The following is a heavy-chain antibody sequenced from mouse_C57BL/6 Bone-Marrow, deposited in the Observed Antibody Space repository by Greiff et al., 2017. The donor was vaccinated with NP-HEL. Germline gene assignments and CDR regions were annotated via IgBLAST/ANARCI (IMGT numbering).Heavy chain of an antibody. V-gene: IGHV1-69*01. CDR3: ARRTTTVAYAMDY. J-gene: IGHJ4*01. D-gene: IGHD1-1*01. CDR2: IDPSDSYT. Sequence: QVQLQQPGAELVMPGASVKLSCKASGYTFTSYWMHWVKQRPGQGLEWIGEIDPSDSYTNYNQKFKGKSTLTVDKSSSTAYMQLSSLTSEDSAVYYCARRTTTVAYAMDYWGQGTSVTVSS. CDR1: GYTFTSYW.